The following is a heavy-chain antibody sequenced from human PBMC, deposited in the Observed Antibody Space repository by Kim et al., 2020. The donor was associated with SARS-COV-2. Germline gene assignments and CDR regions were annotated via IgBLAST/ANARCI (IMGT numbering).Heavy chain of an antibody. CDR3: PTARGGHY. J-gene: IGHJ4*02. V-gene: IGHV3-15*01. CDR2: IITKPDGGPT. D-gene: IGHD3-16*01. Sequence: RQTPGNGLVWVGRIITKPDGGPTDYAAPVKGRFTISRDYSKITLYLQMNSLKTEDTAIYYCPTARGGHYWGQGTLVIVSS.